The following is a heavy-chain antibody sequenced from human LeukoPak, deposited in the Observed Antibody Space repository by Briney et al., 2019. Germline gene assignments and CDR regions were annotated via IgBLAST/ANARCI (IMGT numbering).Heavy chain of an antibody. CDR2: INPNSGAA. Sequence: ASVKVFCKASGYIFTGYYLHWVRQAPGQGLEWVGWINPNSGAARYAQNFQGRVTMTRDTSISTAYMELSRLRSDDTAVFYCARQADTNWFDSWGRGTLVTVSS. CDR1: GYIFTGYY. D-gene: IGHD2-15*01. V-gene: IGHV1-2*02. CDR3: ARQADTNWFDS. J-gene: IGHJ5*01.